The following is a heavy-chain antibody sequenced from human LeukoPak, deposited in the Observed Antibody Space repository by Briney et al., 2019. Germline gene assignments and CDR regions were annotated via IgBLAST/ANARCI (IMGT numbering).Heavy chain of an antibody. V-gene: IGHV1-46*01. J-gene: IGHJ6*03. CDR2: INPSGGST. Sequence: ASVKVSCKASGYTFTSYYMHWVRQAPGQGLEWMGIINPSGGSTSYAQKLQGRVTMTRDTSTSTVYMELSSLRSEDTAVYYCARDGNYCGGDCYSDYYYYYMDVWGKGTTVTISS. CDR1: GYTFTSYY. CDR3: ARDGNYCGGDCYSDYYYYYMDV. D-gene: IGHD2-21*02.